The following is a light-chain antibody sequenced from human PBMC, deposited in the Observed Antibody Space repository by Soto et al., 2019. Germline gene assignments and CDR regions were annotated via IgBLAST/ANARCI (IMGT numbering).Light chain of an antibody. Sequence: EIVLTQSPGTLSLSPGERATLSCRASQSVSSNYVAWYQQKPGQAPRPLVYDASSRAPGIPDRFSGRGSGTDFTLTISRLEPEDFAVYYCQQYGSSPRTFGQGTKVEIK. CDR2: DAS. CDR1: QSVSSNY. V-gene: IGKV3-20*01. CDR3: QQYGSSPRT. J-gene: IGKJ1*01.